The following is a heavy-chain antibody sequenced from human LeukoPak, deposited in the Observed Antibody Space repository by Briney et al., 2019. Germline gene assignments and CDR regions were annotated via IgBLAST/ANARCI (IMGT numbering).Heavy chain of an antibody. Sequence: GGSLRLSCAASGFTFSSYAVSWVRQAPGKGLEWVSGIGGSGASTYYADSVKGRFTISRDNSKNTLYLQMNSLRAEDTAVYYCAKADYGDYVRFPDWGQGTLVTVSS. CDR1: GFTFSSYA. CDR2: IGGSGAST. J-gene: IGHJ4*02. CDR3: AKADYGDYVRFPD. V-gene: IGHV3-23*01. D-gene: IGHD4-17*01.